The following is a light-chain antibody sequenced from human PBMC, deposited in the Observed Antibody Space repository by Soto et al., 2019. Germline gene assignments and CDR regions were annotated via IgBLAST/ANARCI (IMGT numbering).Light chain of an antibody. J-gene: IGKJ1*01. CDR3: QQYGRSPTT. V-gene: IGKV3-20*01. CDR1: QGIGDT. Sequence: EIVMRQSPATLSVSPGEGATLSCRASQGIGDTLAWYQQKPGQTPRLLIYDTSSRATGITDRFSGSGSGTDFTLTISRLEPEDFAVYYCQQYGRSPTTFGQGTNV. CDR2: DTS.